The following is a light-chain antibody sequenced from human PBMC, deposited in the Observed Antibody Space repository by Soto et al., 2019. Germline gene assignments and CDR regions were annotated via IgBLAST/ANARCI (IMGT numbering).Light chain of an antibody. V-gene: IGLV2-8*01. CDR3: RSYAGRNTHG. CDR1: SSDVGGYNY. CDR2: VVT. Sequence: QSALTQPPSASGSPGQSVTISCTGTSSDVGGYNYVSWYQQHPGKAPQLLIYVVTKRPSGVPDRFSVSKSGNTAYLTVSGLQSEDEADYFFRSYAGRNTHGSGTGTKLTVL. J-gene: IGLJ1*01.